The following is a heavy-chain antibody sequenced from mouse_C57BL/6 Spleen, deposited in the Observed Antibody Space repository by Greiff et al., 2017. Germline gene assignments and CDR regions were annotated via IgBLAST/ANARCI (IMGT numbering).Heavy chain of an antibody. CDR2: IDPSVSYS. CDR1: GYTFTSYG. CDR3: ARQDYSYAMDY. V-gene: IGHV1-59*01. Sequence: QVQLQQPGAELVRPGTSVKLSCKASGYTFTSYGLHWVKQSPGQGLEWFGVIDPSVSYSTYNQKFKGRATLTVDTSSSTAYMQLSSLTSEDSAVYYCARQDYSYAMDYWGQGTSVTVSS. J-gene: IGHJ4*01. D-gene: IGHD2-12*01.